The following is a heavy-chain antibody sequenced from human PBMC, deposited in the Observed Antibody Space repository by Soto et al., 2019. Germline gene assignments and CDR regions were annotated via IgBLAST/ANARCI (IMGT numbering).Heavy chain of an antibody. CDR3: ARGGGGYCSGGSCRVDTAMVRFNV. CDR1: GGTFSSYA. D-gene: IGHD2-15*01. Sequence: SVKVSCKASGGTFSSYAISWVRQAPGQGLEWMGGIIPIFGTANYAQKFQGRVTITADESTSTAYMELSSLRSEDTAVYYCARGGGGYCSGGSCRVDTAMVRFNVWGQGTTGPSP. CDR2: IIPIFGTA. V-gene: IGHV1-69*13. J-gene: IGHJ6*02.